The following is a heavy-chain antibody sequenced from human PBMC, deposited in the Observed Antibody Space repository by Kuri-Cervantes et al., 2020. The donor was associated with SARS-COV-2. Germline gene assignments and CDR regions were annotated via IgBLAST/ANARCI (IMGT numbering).Heavy chain of an antibody. D-gene: IGHD2-2*01. V-gene: IGHV4-38-2*02. CDR2: IYHSGST. Sequence: ETLSLTCTVSGYSISSGYYWGWIRQPPGKGLEWIGSIYHSGSTYYNPSLKSRVTISVDTSKNQFSLKLSSVTAADTAVYYCAREVGYCSSTSCYPFDYWGQGTLVTVSS. CDR1: GYSISSGYY. CDR3: AREVGYCSSTSCYPFDY. J-gene: IGHJ4*02.